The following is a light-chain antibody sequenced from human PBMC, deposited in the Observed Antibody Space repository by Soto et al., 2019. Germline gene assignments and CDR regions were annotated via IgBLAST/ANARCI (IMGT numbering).Light chain of an antibody. CDR3: QHYDISPFT. Sequence: EIVLTQSPGTLSLSPGERATLSCRASQSVSSNYLAWYQQKPGQAPRLLIYGASSRATGIPDRFSGSGSGTDFTLTISRLESEDFAVYYCQHYDISPFTFGPGTKVDIK. CDR1: QSVSSNY. CDR2: GAS. J-gene: IGKJ3*01. V-gene: IGKV3-20*01.